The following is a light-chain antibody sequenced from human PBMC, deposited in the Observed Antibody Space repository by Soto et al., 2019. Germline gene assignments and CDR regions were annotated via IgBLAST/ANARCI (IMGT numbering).Light chain of an antibody. Sequence: EIVLTQSPATLSLSPGERATLSCRASQSISSYLGWYQQKPGQAPRLLIYDASNRATGIPARFSGSGSGTVFTLTFISLEPEDLAVYYCLQCCSLPLTFGGGTKVEIQ. CDR3: LQCCSLPLT. CDR2: DAS. CDR1: QSISSY. V-gene: IGKV3-11*01. J-gene: IGKJ4*01.